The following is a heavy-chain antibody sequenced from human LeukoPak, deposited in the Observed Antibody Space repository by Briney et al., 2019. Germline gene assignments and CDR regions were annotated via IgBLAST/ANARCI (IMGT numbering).Heavy chain of an antibody. CDR2: IYSADST. J-gene: IGHJ4*02. D-gene: IGHD6-19*01. Sequence: GGSRRLSCAASGFTVSSNYMTWVRQAPGKGLEWVSVIYSADSTYHADSVKGRFTISRDNTKNMLYLQMNSLRAEDTAVYYCASRVRLAGTKSGFDYWGQGTLVTVSS. V-gene: IGHV3-66*01. CDR3: ASRVRLAGTKSGFDY. CDR1: GFTVSSNY.